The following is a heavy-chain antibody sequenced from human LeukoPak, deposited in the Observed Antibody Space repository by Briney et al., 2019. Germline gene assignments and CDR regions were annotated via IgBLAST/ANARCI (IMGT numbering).Heavy chain of an antibody. D-gene: IGHD3-22*01. CDR1: GGSISSYY. J-gene: IGHJ3*02. Sequence: KPSETLSLTCTVSGGSISSYYWSWIRQPPGKGLEWIGYIYYSGSTNCNPSPKSRVTISVDTSKNQFSLKLSSVTAADTAVYYCARRRYYYDSSGYHDAFDIWGQGTMVTVSS. CDR2: IYYSGST. CDR3: ARRRYYYDSSGYHDAFDI. V-gene: IGHV4-59*08.